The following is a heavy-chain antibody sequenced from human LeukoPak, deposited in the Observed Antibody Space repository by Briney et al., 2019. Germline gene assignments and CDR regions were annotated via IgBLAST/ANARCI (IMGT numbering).Heavy chain of an antibody. J-gene: IGHJ4*02. D-gene: IGHD4-17*01. CDR2: IYSGGST. Sequence: GRSLRLSCTASGFTFGDYAMSWVRQAPGKGLEWVSVIYSGGSTYYADSVKGRFTISRDNSKNTLYLQMNSLRAEDTAVYYCVRGDYGDYTLFDYWGQGTLVTVSS. CDR1: GFTFGDYA. CDR3: VRGDYGDYTLFDY. V-gene: IGHV3-53*01.